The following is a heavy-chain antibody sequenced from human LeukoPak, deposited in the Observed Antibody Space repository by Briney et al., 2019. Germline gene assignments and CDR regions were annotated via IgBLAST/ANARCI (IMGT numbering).Heavy chain of an antibody. CDR3: ARARTTVTMWFDP. J-gene: IGHJ5*02. D-gene: IGHD4-11*01. V-gene: IGHV4-59*01. CDR1: GGSMSGYY. CDR2: IYYTGNT. Sequence: SETLSLTCSVSGGSMSGYYWSWIRQSPGKGLEWIGYIYYTGNTNYNPSLKSRVILSVDTSKSQFSLKLTSVTAADTAVYYCARARTTVTMWFDPWGQGTLVTVSS.